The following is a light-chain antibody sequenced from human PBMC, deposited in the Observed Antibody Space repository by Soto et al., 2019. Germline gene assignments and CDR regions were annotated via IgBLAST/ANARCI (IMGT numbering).Light chain of an antibody. CDR1: QGISSA. V-gene: IGKV1-13*02. CDR2: DAS. J-gene: IGKJ5*01. Sequence: AIQLTQSPSSLSASVGDRVSITCRASQGISSALAWYQHKPGKAPKILIYDASSLQSGVPSRFSGSESGTECTLPISGLQPEDFATYYCQQLKTYPFTFGQGTRLEIK. CDR3: QQLKTYPFT.